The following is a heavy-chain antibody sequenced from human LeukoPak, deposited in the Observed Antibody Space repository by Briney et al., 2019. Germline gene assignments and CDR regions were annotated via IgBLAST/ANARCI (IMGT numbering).Heavy chain of an antibody. CDR2: IYTSGST. CDR3: ARDRIVVVPAAISIGMDV. J-gene: IGHJ6*02. Sequence: SETLSLTRTVSGGSISSYYWSWIRQPAGKGLEWIGRIYTSGSTNYNPSLKSRVTMSVDTSKNQFSLKLSSVTAADTAVYYCARDRIVVVPAAISIGMDVWGQGTTVTVSS. D-gene: IGHD2-2*01. CDR1: GGSISSYY. V-gene: IGHV4-4*07.